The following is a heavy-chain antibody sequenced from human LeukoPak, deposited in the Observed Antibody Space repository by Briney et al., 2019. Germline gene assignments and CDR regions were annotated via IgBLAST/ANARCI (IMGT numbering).Heavy chain of an antibody. CDR3: IVVVLYYFDY. J-gene: IGHJ4*02. CDR1: GGSISSSSYY. D-gene: IGHD2-2*01. Sequence: PSETLSLTCTVSGGSISSSSYYWGWIRQPPGKGLEWIGSIYYSGSTYYNPSLKSRVTISVDTSKNQFSLKLSSVTAADTAVYYCIVVVLYYFDYWGQGTLVTVSS. V-gene: IGHV4-39*01. CDR2: IYYSGST.